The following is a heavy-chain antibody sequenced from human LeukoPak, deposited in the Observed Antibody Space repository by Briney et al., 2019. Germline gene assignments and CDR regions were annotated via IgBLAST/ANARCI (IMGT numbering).Heavy chain of an antibody. CDR3: TRDWGPNSGDFHYDAFDV. Sequence: ASVKVSCKVSGYTLTELSMHWVRQAPGQGLEWMGWIRPNSGDTRYAEKFQGRVTMTRDSSISTAYMELSRLISDDTAVYYCTRDWGPNSGDFHYDAFDVWGQGTTVTVSS. CDR2: IRPNSGDT. V-gene: IGHV1-2*02. D-gene: IGHD1-26*01. J-gene: IGHJ3*01. CDR1: GYTLTELS.